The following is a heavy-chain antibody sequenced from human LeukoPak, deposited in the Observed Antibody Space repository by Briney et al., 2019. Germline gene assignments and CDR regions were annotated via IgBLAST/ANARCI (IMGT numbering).Heavy chain of an antibody. J-gene: IGHJ4*02. V-gene: IGHV3-48*01. Sequence: GGSLRLSCAASGFTFRRYSMNWIRQAPGKGLEWISYINEGSNNIFYADSVKGRFTISRGNAKNSLHLQMNSLRVDDTAVYYCARDDLTNGYNGNFWGQGTLVTVSS. CDR2: INEGSNNI. CDR3: ARDDLTNGYNGNF. CDR1: GFTFRRYS. D-gene: IGHD5-24*01.